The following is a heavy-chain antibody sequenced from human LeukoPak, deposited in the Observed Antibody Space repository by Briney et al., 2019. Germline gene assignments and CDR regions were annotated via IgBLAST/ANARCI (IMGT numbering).Heavy chain of an antibody. D-gene: IGHD3-16*01. V-gene: IGHV3-11*01. Sequence: MSGESLKISCAASGFTFSDYYMSWIRQAPGKGLEWVSYISSSGSTIYYADSVKGRFTISRDNAKNSLYLQMNSLRAEDTAVYYCARDGGGLLHDYWGQGTLVTVSS. J-gene: IGHJ4*02. CDR2: ISSSGSTI. CDR1: GFTFSDYY. CDR3: ARDGGGLLHDY.